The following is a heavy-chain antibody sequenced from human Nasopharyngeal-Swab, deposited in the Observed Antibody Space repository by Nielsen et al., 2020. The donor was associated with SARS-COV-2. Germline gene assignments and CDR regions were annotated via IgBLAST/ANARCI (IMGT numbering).Heavy chain of an antibody. Sequence: GGSLRLSCAASGFSFSSHAMSWVRQAPGKGLEWVSVSGRGGSTYYADSVKGRFTITRDISKNTLYLQMNSLRVEDTAVYYCAKGPLRSDAYWGQGTLVTVSS. CDR3: AKGPLRSDAY. V-gene: IGHV3-23*01. CDR2: SGRGGST. J-gene: IGHJ4*02. CDR1: GFSFSSHA.